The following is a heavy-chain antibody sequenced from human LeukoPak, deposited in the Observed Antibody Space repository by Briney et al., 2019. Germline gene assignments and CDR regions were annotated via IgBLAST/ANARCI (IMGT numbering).Heavy chain of an antibody. Sequence: SETLSLTCTVSGGSISSGSYYWSWIRQPAGKGLEWFGRIYTSGSTNYNPSLKSRVTISVDTSKNQFSLRLSSVTAADTAVYYCASVGRRDGYKTSYYFDYWGQGTLVTVSS. J-gene: IGHJ4*02. V-gene: IGHV4-61*02. D-gene: IGHD5-24*01. CDR1: GGSISSGSYY. CDR3: ASVGRRDGYKTSYYFDY. CDR2: IYTSGST.